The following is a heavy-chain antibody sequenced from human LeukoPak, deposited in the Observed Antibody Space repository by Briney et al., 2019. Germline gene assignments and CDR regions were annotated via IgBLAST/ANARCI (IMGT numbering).Heavy chain of an antibody. Sequence: ASVKVSCKASGYTFTGYYIHWVRQAPGQALGWMGWINPLSGATTYTQNFQGRVTMTRDMAISTAYMELSRLRSDDTGVYFCARGQLIRGYYYMDVWDRGTTVTVSS. J-gene: IGHJ6*03. CDR2: INPLSGAT. V-gene: IGHV1-2*02. CDR1: GYTFTGYY. D-gene: IGHD3-22*01. CDR3: ARGQLIRGYYYMDV.